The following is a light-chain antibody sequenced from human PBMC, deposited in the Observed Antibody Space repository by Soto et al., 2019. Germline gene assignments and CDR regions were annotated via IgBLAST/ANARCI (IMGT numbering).Light chain of an antibody. V-gene: IGLV2-14*01. CDR3: CSYSISSTLWV. CDR1: SSDVGRYNF. Sequence: QSVLTQPASVSGSPGQSITISCTGTSSDVGRYNFVSWYQQHPGKAPKLMIYDVSNRPSGVSNRFSGSKSGNTASLTNSGLQAEDEADYYCCSYSISSTLWVFGGGTKLTVL. J-gene: IGLJ3*02. CDR2: DVS.